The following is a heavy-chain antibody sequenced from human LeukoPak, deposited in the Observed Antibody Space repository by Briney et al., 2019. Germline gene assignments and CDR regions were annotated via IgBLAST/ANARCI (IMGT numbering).Heavy chain of an antibody. CDR1: GYSFTDYG. CDR2: ISPYTGNT. CDR3: TREAEDLPGVITFLY. J-gene: IGHJ4*02. V-gene: IGHV1-18*01. D-gene: IGHD3-22*01. Sequence: ASVKVSCKPSGYSFTDYGVSWVRQAPGQGLEWMGWISPYTGNTDYPRDLRGRVAMTADTSTSTVYMELKSLRSDDTAFYYCTREAEDLPGVITFLYWGQGTGDTVSS.